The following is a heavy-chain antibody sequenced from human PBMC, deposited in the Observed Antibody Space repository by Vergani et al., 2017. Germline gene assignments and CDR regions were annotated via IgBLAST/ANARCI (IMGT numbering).Heavy chain of an antibody. Sequence: EVQLLESGGGLVQPGGSLRLSCAASGFTFSSYAMSWVRQAPGKGLEWVSAITDSGGSTYYADSVKGRFTISRDNSKNTLYLQMNSLRAEDTTVYYCAKGGRFGEYYFDYWGQGTLVTVSS. J-gene: IGHJ4*02. V-gene: IGHV3-23*01. CDR3: AKGGRFGEYYFDY. CDR2: ITDSGGST. D-gene: IGHD3-10*01. CDR1: GFTFSSYA.